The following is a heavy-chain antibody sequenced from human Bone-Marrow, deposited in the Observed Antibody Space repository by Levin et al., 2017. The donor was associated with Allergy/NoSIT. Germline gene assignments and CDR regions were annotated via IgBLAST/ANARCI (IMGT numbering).Heavy chain of an antibody. Sequence: GESLKISCSASGFTFSSYAMHWVRQAPGKGLEYVSAISSNGGSTYYADSVKGRFTISRDNSKNTLYLQMSSLRAEDTAVYYCVKEKEDTAMVLLYWGQGTMVTVSS. V-gene: IGHV3-64D*06. CDR1: GFTFSSYA. D-gene: IGHD5-18*01. CDR2: ISSNGGST. J-gene: IGHJ3*01. CDR3: VKEKEDTAMVLLY.